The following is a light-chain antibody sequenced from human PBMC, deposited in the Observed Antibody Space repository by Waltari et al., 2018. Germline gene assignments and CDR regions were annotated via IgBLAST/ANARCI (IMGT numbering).Light chain of an antibody. Sequence: EILMTQSPATLSVFPGERATLPCRASQSIRSNLAWYQHKPGQAPRLLIYGASTRATGIPARFSGSGSGTEFTLTISSLQSEDFAVYFCQQYDNWLGTFGQGTKVEIK. V-gene: IGKV3-15*01. CDR1: QSIRSN. CDR3: QQYDNWLGT. J-gene: IGKJ1*01. CDR2: GAS.